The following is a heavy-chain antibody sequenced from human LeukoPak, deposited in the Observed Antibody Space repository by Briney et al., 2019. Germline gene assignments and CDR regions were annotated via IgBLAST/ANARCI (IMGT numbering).Heavy chain of an antibody. Sequence: GGSLRLSCAASGFTFSSYGMHWVRQAPGKGLEWVAFIRYDGSNKYYADSVKGRFTISRDNSKNTLYLQMNSLRAEDTAVYCCVKVPVRGWRYYFDYWGQGTLVTVSS. CDR3: VKVPVRGWRYYFDY. J-gene: IGHJ4*02. CDR2: IRYDGSNK. V-gene: IGHV3-30*02. D-gene: IGHD3-10*01. CDR1: GFTFSSYG.